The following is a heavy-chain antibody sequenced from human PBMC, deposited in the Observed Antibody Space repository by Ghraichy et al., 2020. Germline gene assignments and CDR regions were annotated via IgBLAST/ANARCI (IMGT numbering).Heavy chain of an antibody. V-gene: IGHV3-48*02. Sequence: GESLNISCAASGFTFGSYSMNWVRQAPGKGLEWVSYISSSSSTIYYADSVKGRFTISRDNAKNSLYLQMNSLRDEDTAVYYCARGLWYSSGWYYFDYWGQGTLVTVSS. D-gene: IGHD6-19*01. CDR3: ARGLWYSSGWYYFDY. CDR2: ISSSSSTI. J-gene: IGHJ4*02. CDR1: GFTFGSYS.